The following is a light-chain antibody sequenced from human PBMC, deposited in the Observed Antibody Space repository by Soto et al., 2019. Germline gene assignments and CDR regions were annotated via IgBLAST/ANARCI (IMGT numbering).Light chain of an antibody. Sequence: EIVFTQSPATLSVSPGGRATLSCRPSQSISTNLAWYQQKHGQAPRLXXYGASTRANGIPVRFSGSGSGTELTLTISSLQSEDFAVYYCQQYNNWPPITFGQGTRLDIK. CDR2: GAS. CDR3: QQYNNWPPIT. J-gene: IGKJ5*01. V-gene: IGKV3-15*01. CDR1: QSISTN.